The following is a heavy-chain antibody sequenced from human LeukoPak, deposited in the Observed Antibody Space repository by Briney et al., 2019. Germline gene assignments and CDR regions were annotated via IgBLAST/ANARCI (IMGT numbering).Heavy chain of an antibody. Sequence: GGSLRLSCAASGFTFSSYGMHWVRQAPGKGLEWVAVIWYDGSNKYYADSVKGRFTISRDNSKNTLYLQMNSLRAEDTAVYYCAREDYDSFHYYYGMDVWRQGTTVTVSS. CDR3: AREDYDSFHYYYGMDV. V-gene: IGHV3-33*01. CDR1: GFTFSSYG. J-gene: IGHJ6*02. CDR2: IWYDGSNK. D-gene: IGHD3-22*01.